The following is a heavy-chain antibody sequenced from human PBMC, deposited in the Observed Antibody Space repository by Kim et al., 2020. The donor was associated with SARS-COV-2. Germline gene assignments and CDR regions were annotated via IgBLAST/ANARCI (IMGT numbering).Heavy chain of an antibody. J-gene: IGHJ6*02. CDR3: AKDCYVSGTYYIHTYYYGMDV. V-gene: IGHV3-30*18. CDR1: GFTFSNYG. CDR2: ISFDGSNK. D-gene: IGHD3-10*01. Sequence: GGSLRLSCAASGFTFSNYGIHWVRQAPGKGLEWVAVISFDGSNKYYADSVKGRFTISRDNSKNMVFLQMNSLRAEDTALYYCAKDCYVSGTYYIHTYYYGMDVWCQGTTVTVSS.